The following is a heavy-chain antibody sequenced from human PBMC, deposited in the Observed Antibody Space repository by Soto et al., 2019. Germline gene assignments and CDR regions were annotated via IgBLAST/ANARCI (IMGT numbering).Heavy chain of an antibody. Sequence: QVQLVQSGTEVKKPGSSVKVSCKASGGTFRNYPINWVRQAPGQGLEWMGSIFPLTDIPDYAQNFQARLTXXXHXXPSTAYMELSSLTSDDTAMYFCARGPLVVLNYFESWGQGTLVTVSS. CDR2: IFPLTDIP. J-gene: IGHJ4*02. CDR1: GGTFRNYP. CDR3: ARGPLVVLNYFES. V-gene: IGHV1-69*02.